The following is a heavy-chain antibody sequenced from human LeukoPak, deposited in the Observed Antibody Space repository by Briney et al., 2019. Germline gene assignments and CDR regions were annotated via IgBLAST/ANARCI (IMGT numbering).Heavy chain of an antibody. CDR2: IYSGGST. J-gene: IGHJ6*02. Sequence: HPGGSLRLSCAASGFTVSSNYMSWVRQAPGKGLEWVSIIYSGGSTNYADSVKGRFTISRDNSKNTLYLQMNSLRADDTAVYFCARDTFYYGLDVWGQGTTVTASS. V-gene: IGHV3-66*01. CDR3: ARDTFYYGLDV. CDR1: GFTVSSNY.